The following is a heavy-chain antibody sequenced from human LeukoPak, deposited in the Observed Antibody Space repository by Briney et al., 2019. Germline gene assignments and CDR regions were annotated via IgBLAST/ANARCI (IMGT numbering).Heavy chain of an antibody. Sequence: SETLSLTCTVSGGSISSYYWSWIRQPAGKGLEWIGRIYTSGSTNYNPSLKSRVTMSVDTPKNQFSLKLSSVTAADTAVYYCARHIAAAGQVYYYYYMDVWGKGTTVTVSS. V-gene: IGHV4-4*07. CDR3: ARHIAAAGQVYYYYYMDV. CDR2: IYTSGST. CDR1: GGSISSYY. D-gene: IGHD6-13*01. J-gene: IGHJ6*03.